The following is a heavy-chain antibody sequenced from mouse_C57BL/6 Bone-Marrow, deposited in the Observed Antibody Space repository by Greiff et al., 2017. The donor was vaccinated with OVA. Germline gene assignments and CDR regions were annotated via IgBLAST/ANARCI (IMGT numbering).Heavy chain of an antibody. CDR1: GFTFSSYG. Sequence: EVQRVESGGDLVKPGGSLKLSCAASGFTFSSYGMSWVRQTPDKRLEWVATISSGGSSTYYPDSVKGRFTISSDNAKNTLYLQMSSLKSEDTAMYYCARGFDYYGTHYYAMDYWGQGTSVTVSS. CDR3: ARGFDYYGTHYYAMDY. J-gene: IGHJ4*01. V-gene: IGHV5-6*01. D-gene: IGHD1-1*01. CDR2: ISSGGSST.